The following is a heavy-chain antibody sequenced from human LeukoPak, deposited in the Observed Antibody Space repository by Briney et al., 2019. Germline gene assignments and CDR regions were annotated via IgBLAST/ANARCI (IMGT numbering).Heavy chain of an antibody. CDR2: ISSDESSK. Sequence: GGSLRLSCAASGFTFSSFAMHWVRQAPGKGLDWVAIISSDESSKYYADSVKGRFTISRDNPKNTLYLQMNSLRPEDAAVYYCAREVGMTDYWGQGTLVTVSS. CDR1: GFTFSSFA. V-gene: IGHV3-30-3*01. CDR3: AREVGMTDY. J-gene: IGHJ4*02.